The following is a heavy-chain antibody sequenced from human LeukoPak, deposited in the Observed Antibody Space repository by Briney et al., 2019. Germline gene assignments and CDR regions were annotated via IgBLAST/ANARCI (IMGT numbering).Heavy chain of an antibody. CDR2: IRSKANTYAT. V-gene: IGHV3-73*01. CDR1: GFTFSGST. J-gene: IGHJ4*02. Sequence: GGSLKLSCAASGFTFSGSTMHWVRQASGKGLEWVGRIRSKANTYATVYAASVTGRFTVSRDDAENTAYLQMNSLKTEDTAGYYCVTGGPWGIPVPGGGPQDYWGQGMLVTVSS. D-gene: IGHD6-19*01. CDR3: VTGGPWGIPVPGGGPQDY.